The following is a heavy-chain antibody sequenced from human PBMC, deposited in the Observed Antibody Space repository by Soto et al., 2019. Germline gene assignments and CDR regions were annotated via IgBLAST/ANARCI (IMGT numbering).Heavy chain of an antibody. CDR3: ATEPLPKDYGDYGDWFDP. Sequence: QVQLVQSGAEVKKPGASVKVSCKASGYTFTSYGISWVRQAPGQGLEWMGWISAYNGNTNYAQKLQCKVTMTTDTSTSTAYMELSSLRSDDTAVYYCATEPLPKDYGDYGDWFDPWGQGTLVTVSS. V-gene: IGHV1-18*01. CDR1: GYTFTSYG. CDR2: ISAYNGNT. J-gene: IGHJ5*02. D-gene: IGHD4-17*01.